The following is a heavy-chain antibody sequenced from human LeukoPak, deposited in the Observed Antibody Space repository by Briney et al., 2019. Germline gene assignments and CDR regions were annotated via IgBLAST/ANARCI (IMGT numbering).Heavy chain of an antibody. Sequence: PGGSLRLSCTASGFTFSNSLMHWVRQVPGKRLVWVARIDTDGSTTHYADSVKGRFTISRDNAKNTLYLQMNILRAEDTAVYYCVRDRDGYNYWGQGTLVTVSS. CDR1: GFTFSNSL. J-gene: IGHJ4*02. V-gene: IGHV3-74*01. CDR3: VRDRDGYNY. CDR2: IDTDGSTT. D-gene: IGHD5-24*01.